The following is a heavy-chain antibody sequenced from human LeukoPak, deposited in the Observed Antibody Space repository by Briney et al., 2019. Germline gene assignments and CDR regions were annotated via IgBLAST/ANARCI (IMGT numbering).Heavy chain of an antibody. D-gene: IGHD1-1*01. Sequence: GAPVKVSCKTSGYTFTGYYLHWVRQAPGQGLEWMGWIKPNNGDTNYAQKFQGRVTMTRDTSISTGYMELSRLRSDDTAVYYCARTTPFDYWGQGTLVTVSS. V-gene: IGHV1-2*02. J-gene: IGHJ4*02. CDR2: IKPNNGDT. CDR1: GYTFTGYY. CDR3: ARTTPFDY.